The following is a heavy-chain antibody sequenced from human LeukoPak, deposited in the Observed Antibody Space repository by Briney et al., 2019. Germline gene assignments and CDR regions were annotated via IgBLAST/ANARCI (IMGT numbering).Heavy chain of an antibody. D-gene: IGHD4-17*01. Sequence: SETLSLTCTVSGGSISSSSYYWGWIRQPPGTGLEWIGSIYYSGSTYYNPSLKSRVTMSVDTSKNQFSLKLSSVTAVDTAVYYCARRRDDYGDYVEWGQGTLVTVSS. CDR2: IYYSGST. CDR3: ARRRDDYGDYVE. J-gene: IGHJ4*02. CDR1: GGSISSSSYY. V-gene: IGHV4-39*07.